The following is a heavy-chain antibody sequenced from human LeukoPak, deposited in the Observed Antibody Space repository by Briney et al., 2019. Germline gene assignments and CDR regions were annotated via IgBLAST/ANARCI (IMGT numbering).Heavy chain of an antibody. CDR3: ARGRGYDQFFDY. Sequence: SETLSLTCAVYGGSFSGYYWSWIRQPPGKGLGWIGEINHSGSTNYNPSLKSRVTISVDTSKNQFSLKLSPVTAADTAVYYCARGRGYDQFFDYWGQGTLVTVSS. J-gene: IGHJ4*02. CDR2: INHSGST. CDR1: GGSFSGYY. V-gene: IGHV4-34*01. D-gene: IGHD5-12*01.